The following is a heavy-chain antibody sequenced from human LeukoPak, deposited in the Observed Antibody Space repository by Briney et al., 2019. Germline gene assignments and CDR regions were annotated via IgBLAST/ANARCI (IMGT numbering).Heavy chain of an antibody. Sequence: GGSLRLSCAVSGFFFAGYGMTWLRQAPGKGLERVSGIAPNDDDTDYADSVRGRFTISRDNFQSSLYLQMNSLRAEDTAVYYCARLILTGVPTRGYFDSWGQGTLVTVSS. CDR3: ARLILTGVPTRGYFDS. J-gene: IGHJ4*02. D-gene: IGHD3-9*01. CDR2: IAPNDDDT. CDR1: GFFFAGYG. V-gene: IGHV3-23*01.